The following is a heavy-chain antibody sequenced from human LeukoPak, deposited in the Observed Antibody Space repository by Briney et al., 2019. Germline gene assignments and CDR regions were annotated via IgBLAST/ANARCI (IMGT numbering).Heavy chain of an antibody. D-gene: IGHD3-10*01. J-gene: IGHJ6*03. CDR3: ARENSGSYYNYYYYYMDV. CDR1: GFSLSTSGVG. Sequence: SGXXLVKPTQTFTLTCTFSGFSLSTSGVGVGWIRQPPEKALEWLALIYWNDDKRYNPSLKSRINITKDRYKNQVGLTMTNMDPVDTATYYCARENSGSYYNYYYYYMDVWGKGTTVTVSS. V-gene: IGHV2-5*01. CDR2: IYWNDDK.